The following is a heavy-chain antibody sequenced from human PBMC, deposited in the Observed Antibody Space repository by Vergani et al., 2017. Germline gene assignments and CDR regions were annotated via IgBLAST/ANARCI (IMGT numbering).Heavy chain of an antibody. CDR2: ISGSGGFT. V-gene: IGHV3-23*01. CDR3: ARGDYGILTGYRY. CDR1: GFTFTNFA. J-gene: IGHJ4*02. D-gene: IGHD3-9*01. Sequence: EVQLLESGGNLVQPGGSLRLSCAASGFTFTNFAMTWVRQAPGEGLEWVSGISGSGGFTYYAQKFQGRVTMTRDTSTSTVYMELSSLRSEDTAIYYCARGDYGILTGYRYWGQGTLVTVSA.